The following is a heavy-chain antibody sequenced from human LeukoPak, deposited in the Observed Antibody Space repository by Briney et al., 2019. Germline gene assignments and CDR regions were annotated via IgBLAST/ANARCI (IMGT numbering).Heavy chain of an antibody. CDR2: LYRGGST. D-gene: IGHD3-10*01. CDR1: RFTRISNY. CDR3: ARDQGYYYGWGSYYNLV. J-gene: IGHJ4*02. Sequence: VGALRLSGLCSRFTRISNYMSAIRQSPGKGVDWVAVLYRGGSTYYADCVKGRFHISRDNYKNTLYVQMKRVSAEDSAVYHCARDQGYYYGWGSYYNLVWGQGPLVTVSS. V-gene: IGHV3-66*01.